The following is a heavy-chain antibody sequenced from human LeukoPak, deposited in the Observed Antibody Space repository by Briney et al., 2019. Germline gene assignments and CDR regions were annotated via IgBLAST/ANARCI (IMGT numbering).Heavy chain of an antibody. J-gene: IGHJ6*02. CDR3: ARQNQAGYYYYGLDV. CDR2: IYPGDSGT. CDR1: GYSFSSYW. V-gene: IGHV5-51*01. Sequence: GESLKISCKGSGYSFSSYWIGWVRQMPGKGLEWMGIIYPGDSGTRYSPSFEGQVTISADKSISTAYLQWSSLKASDTAIYYCARQNQAGYYYYGLDVWGQGTTVTVSS.